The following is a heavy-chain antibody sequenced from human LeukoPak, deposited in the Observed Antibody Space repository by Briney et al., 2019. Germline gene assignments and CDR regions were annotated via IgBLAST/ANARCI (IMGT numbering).Heavy chain of an antibody. CDR2: IYYSGST. CDR3: ARGYNWNKEYAFDI. Sequence: SETLSLTCTVSGGSISSYYWSWIRQPPGKGLEWIGYIYYSGSTNYNPSLKSRVTISVDTSKNQFSLKLSSVTAADTAVYCCARGYNWNKEYAFDIWGQGTMVTVSS. D-gene: IGHD1-1*01. J-gene: IGHJ3*02. V-gene: IGHV4-59*01. CDR1: GGSISSYY.